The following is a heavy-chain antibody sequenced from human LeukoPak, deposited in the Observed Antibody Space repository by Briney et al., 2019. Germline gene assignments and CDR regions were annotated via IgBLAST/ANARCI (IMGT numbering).Heavy chain of an antibody. CDR1: GFTLSSYW. CDR2: IKEDGSEK. CDR3: AKLAVYDILTGYYKNWFDP. J-gene: IGHJ5*02. V-gene: IGHV3-7*03. D-gene: IGHD3-9*01. Sequence: GGSLRLSCAASGFTLSSYWMSWVRQAPGKGLEWVANIKEDGSEKYYVDSVKGRFTISRDNAQNSVYLHMNSLTAEDTALYFCAKLAVYDILTGYYKNWFDPWGQGTLVSVSS.